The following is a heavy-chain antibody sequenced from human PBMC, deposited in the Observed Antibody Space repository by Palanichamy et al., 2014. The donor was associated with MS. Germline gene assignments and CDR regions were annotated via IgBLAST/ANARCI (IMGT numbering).Heavy chain of an antibody. CDR2: IYYSGST. CDR1: GGSISSNSYY. CDR3: ARDHCTSSSCFHWFDP. J-gene: IGHJ5*02. D-gene: IGHD2-2*01. V-gene: IGHV4-39*07. Sequence: QLQLQESGPGLVKPSETLSLTCTVSGGSISSNSYYWGWIRQPPGKGLEWIGSIYYSGSTNYNPSLKSRVTISQDTSKNQLSLKLSSVTAADTAVYYCARDHCTSSSCFHWFDPWGQGTLVTVSP.